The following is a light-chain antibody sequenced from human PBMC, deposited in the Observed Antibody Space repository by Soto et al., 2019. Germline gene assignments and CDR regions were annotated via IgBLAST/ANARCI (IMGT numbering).Light chain of an antibody. Sequence: EIVVTQSPATRSLSPGERATLSCRASQTVSSSLAWYQQKPGQAPRLLIYEASNRATGIPARFSGSGSGADFTLTISSLEPEDFALYYCQQHINWPLTFGGGTKVDIK. J-gene: IGKJ4*01. CDR2: EAS. CDR3: QQHINWPLT. CDR1: QTVSSS. V-gene: IGKV3-11*01.